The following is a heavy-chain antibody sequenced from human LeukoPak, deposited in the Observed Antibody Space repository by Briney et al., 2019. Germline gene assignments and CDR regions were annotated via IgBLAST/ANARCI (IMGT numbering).Heavy chain of an antibody. Sequence: GGSLRLSCAASGFTFSSYVMSWVRQAPGKGLECVSAISGSGGSTYFADSVKGRSTISRDNSKNTLYLQMNTLRAEDTAVYYCAKGYDFLTGYYDSWGQGTLVTVSS. V-gene: IGHV3-23*01. CDR2: ISGSGGST. CDR1: GFTFSSYV. D-gene: IGHD3-9*01. CDR3: AKGYDFLTGYYDS. J-gene: IGHJ4*02.